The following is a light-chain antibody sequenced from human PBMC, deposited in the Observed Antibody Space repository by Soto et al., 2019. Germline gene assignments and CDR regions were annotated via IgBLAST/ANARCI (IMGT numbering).Light chain of an antibody. CDR1: SSNIGNNY. Sequence: QSVLTQPPSVSAAPGQTVTISCSGSSSNIGNNYVSWFQQFPGTAPKLLIYDNHKRPSGIPDRFSGSKSGTSATLGITGLQTGDEADYYCGTWDSSLSVYVFGTGTKVTVL. J-gene: IGLJ1*01. CDR3: GTWDSSLSVYV. CDR2: DNH. V-gene: IGLV1-51*01.